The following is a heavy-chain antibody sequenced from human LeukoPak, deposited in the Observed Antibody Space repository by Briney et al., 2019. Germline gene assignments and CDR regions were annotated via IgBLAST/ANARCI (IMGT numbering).Heavy chain of an antibody. V-gene: IGHV3-7*01. CDR3: ARDLVTAGPPSPFDY. CDR1: GFTFSSYW. Sequence: GRSLRLSCAASGFTFSSYWMSWVRQAPGKGLEWVANIKQDGSEKYYVDSVKGRFTISRDNAKNSLYLQMNSLRAEDTAVYYCARDLVTAGPPSPFDYWGQGTLVTVSS. D-gene: IGHD2-21*02. CDR2: IKQDGSEK. J-gene: IGHJ4*02.